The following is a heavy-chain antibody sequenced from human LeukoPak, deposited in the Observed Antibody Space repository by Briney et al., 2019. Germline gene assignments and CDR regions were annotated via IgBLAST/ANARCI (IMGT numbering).Heavy chain of an antibody. D-gene: IGHD3-22*01. CDR1: GFTFSSYW. Sequence: PGGSLRLSCAASGFTFSSYWMSWVRQAPGKGLEWVANIKQDGSEKYYVDSVKGRFTISRDNAKNSLYLQMNSLRAEDTALYYCAKGFITMIVVAPFDYWGQGTLVTVSS. V-gene: IGHV3-7*03. CDR2: IKQDGSEK. CDR3: AKGFITMIVVAPFDY. J-gene: IGHJ4*02.